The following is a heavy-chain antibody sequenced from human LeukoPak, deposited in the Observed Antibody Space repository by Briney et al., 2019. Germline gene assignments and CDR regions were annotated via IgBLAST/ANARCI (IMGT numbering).Heavy chain of an antibody. Sequence: SVTLSLTCTVSGDSISSSSYYWGWIRQPPGKGLDWIGSIYYSGSTYYNPSLKSRVTISVDTSKNQFSLKLSSVTAADTAVYYCGRPNYYDSSGPFDLWGRGTLVTVSS. CDR3: GRPNYYDSSGPFDL. CDR1: GDSISSSSYY. J-gene: IGHJ2*01. V-gene: IGHV4-39*01. D-gene: IGHD3-22*01. CDR2: IYYSGST.